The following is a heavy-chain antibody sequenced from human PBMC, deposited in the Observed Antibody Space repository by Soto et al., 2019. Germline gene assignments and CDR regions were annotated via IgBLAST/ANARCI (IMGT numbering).Heavy chain of an antibody. CDR1: GFTFSSYT. V-gene: IGHV3-21*01. CDR2: ISSSSSFI. CDR3: ASGFDFYDWGSYYGP. D-gene: IGHD3-10*01. J-gene: IGHJ5*02. Sequence: EVQLVESGGGLVKPGGSLRLSCAASGFTFSSYTMNWVRQAPGKGLEWVSSISSSSSFIYYADSVKGRFTISRDNAQDSLYLQIDRLGAGGTAVYYCASGFDFYDWGSYYGPRGQGTLVTFSS.